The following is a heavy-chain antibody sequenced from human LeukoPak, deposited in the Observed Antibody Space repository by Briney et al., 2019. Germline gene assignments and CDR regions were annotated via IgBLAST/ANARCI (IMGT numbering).Heavy chain of an antibody. V-gene: IGHV3-23*01. Sequence: PGGSLRLSCAASGFSFSSYAVSWVRQAPGKGLEWVSGISDGGSRTYYADSVKGRFTISRDDSKNTLYLQMNSLRAEDTAVYYCAKGPTIFGVIIKWEYYYGMDVWGQGTTVTVSS. J-gene: IGHJ6*02. CDR1: GFSFSSYA. D-gene: IGHD3-3*01. CDR2: ISDGGSRT. CDR3: AKGPTIFGVIIKWEYYYGMDV.